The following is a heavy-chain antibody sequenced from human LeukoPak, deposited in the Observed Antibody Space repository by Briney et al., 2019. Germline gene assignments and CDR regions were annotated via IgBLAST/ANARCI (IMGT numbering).Heavy chain of an antibody. CDR3: ERVTYYSDSSAYYYDS. V-gene: IGHV3-21*01. J-gene: IGHJ4*02. CDR2: ISSGSSYM. Sequence: GGSLRLSCAASGFTFSSYSMNWVRQSPGKGLEWVSSISSGSSYMYYADSVKGRFTISRDNAKNSLYLQMNSLRAEDTAVYYCERVTYYSDSSAYYYDSWGQGTLVTVSS. D-gene: IGHD3-22*01. CDR1: GFTFSSYS.